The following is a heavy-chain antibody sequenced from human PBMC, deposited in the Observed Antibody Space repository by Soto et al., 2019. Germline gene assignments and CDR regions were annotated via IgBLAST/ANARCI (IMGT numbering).Heavy chain of an antibody. J-gene: IGHJ5*02. V-gene: IGHV4-4*07. D-gene: IGHD2-21*02. Sequence: SETLSLTCSVSGGSITDYSWVWIRQPAGKGLEWIGRIFSSGSTNYNPSLKGRITMSLDTSKNQFSLKLNSATATDTAVYFCARDQGVVATADNWFDPWGQGILVTVSS. CDR3: ARDQGVVATADNWFDP. CDR2: IFSSGST. CDR1: GGSITDYS.